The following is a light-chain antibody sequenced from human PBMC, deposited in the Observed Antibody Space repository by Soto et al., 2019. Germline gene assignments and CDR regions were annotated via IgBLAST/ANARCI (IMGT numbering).Light chain of an antibody. V-gene: IGLV2-8*01. CDR2: EVT. CDR3: SSYAGSNTDAV. CDR1: SSDIGGYGY. Sequence: QSVLTQPPSASGSPGQSVTISCTGTSSDIGGYGYVSWYQQHPGKAPKLMIYEVTKRASGVPGRFSGSKSGNTASLTVSGLQAEDEADYFCSSYAGSNTDAVFGGGTQLTVL. J-gene: IGLJ2*01.